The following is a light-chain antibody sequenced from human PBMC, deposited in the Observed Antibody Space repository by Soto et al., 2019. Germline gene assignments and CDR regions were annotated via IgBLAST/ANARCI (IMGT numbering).Light chain of an antibody. J-gene: IGKJ3*01. CDR2: RAS. CDR1: QSVSSN. Sequence: EIVMTQSPATLSVSPGDRATLSCGASQSVSSNLAWYQQKPGQAPRLLIYRASTRATGMPARFSGSGSGTEFTLTISSLQSEDSAVYYCQQYNTWPSFTFGPGTKVDIK. V-gene: IGKV3-15*01. CDR3: QQYNTWPSFT.